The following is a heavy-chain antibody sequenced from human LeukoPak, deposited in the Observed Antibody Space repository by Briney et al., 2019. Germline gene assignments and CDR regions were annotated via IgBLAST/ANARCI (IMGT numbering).Heavy chain of an antibody. Sequence: SETLSLTCTVSGGSISSYYWSWIRQPAGKGLEWIGRIYTSGSTNYNPSLKSRVTMSVDTSKNQFSLKLSSVTAADTAVYYCARDRIVVVPAATYYGMDVWGQGTTVTVSS. CDR3: ARDRIVVVPAATYYGMDV. CDR1: GGSISSYY. J-gene: IGHJ6*02. CDR2: IYTSGST. V-gene: IGHV4-4*07. D-gene: IGHD2-2*01.